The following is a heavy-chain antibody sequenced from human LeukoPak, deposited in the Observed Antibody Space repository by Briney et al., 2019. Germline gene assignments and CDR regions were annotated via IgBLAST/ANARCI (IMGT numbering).Heavy chain of an antibody. Sequence: GGSLRLSCAASGFTFSSYWMHWVRHAPGKGLVWVSRINSDGSSTSYADSVKGRFTISRDNAKNTLYLQMNSLRAEDTAVYYCARVDVREGLNFDYWGQGTLVTVSS. CDR3: ARVDVREGLNFDY. D-gene: IGHD1-26*01. CDR2: INSDGSST. V-gene: IGHV3-74*01. CDR1: GFTFSSYW. J-gene: IGHJ4*02.